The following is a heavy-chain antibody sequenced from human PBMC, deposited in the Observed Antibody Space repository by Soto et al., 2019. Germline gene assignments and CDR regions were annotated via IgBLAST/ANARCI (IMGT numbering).Heavy chain of an antibody. V-gene: IGHV4-59*01. CDR1: GGSISGYY. J-gene: IGHJ4*02. D-gene: IGHD4-17*01. Sequence: QVQLQESGPGLVKPSETLSLTCTVSGGSISGYYWSWIRQPPEKGLEWIGYIYYTGITNYNPSLKSRVTISLDTSKNQFSLRLNSVTAADTAVYYCVRSFQGLDWGQGTLVTVSS. CDR2: IYYTGIT. CDR3: VRSFQGLD.